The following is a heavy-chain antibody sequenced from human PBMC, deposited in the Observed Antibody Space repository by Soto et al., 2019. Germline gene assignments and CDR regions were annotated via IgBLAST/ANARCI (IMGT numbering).Heavy chain of an antibody. Sequence: GGSLRLSCAASGFTFSSYEMNWVRQAPGKGLEWVSYISSSGSTIYYADSVKGRFTISRDNAKNSLYLQMNSLRAEDTAVYYCAREAIAVAGLYYYYYGMDVWGQGTTVTVSS. CDR1: GFTFSSYE. J-gene: IGHJ6*02. CDR2: ISSSGSTI. CDR3: AREAIAVAGLYYYYYGMDV. V-gene: IGHV3-48*03. D-gene: IGHD6-19*01.